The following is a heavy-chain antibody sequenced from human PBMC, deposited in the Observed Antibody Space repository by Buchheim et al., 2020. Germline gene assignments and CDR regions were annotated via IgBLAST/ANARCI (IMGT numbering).Heavy chain of an antibody. CDR2: INAGNGNT. V-gene: IGHV1-3*01. D-gene: IGHD3-3*01. J-gene: IGHJ4*02. CDR1: GYTFTSYA. CDR3: ARDLGGTTIFGVVIIQGGMDY. Sequence: QVQLVQSGAEVKKPGASVKVSCKASGYTFTSYAIHWVRQAPGQRLEWMGWINAGNGNTKYSQKFQSRVTITRDTSARTAYMELSSLRSEDTAVYYCARDLGGTTIFGVVIIQGGMDYWGQGTL.